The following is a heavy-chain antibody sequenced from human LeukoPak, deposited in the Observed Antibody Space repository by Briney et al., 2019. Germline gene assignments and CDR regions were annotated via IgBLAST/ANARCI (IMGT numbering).Heavy chain of an antibody. CDR3: ARVSLSSSWYNAFDI. Sequence: SETLSLTCTVSGGSISSYYWSWIRQPAGKGREWIGRIYTSGSTNYNPSLKSRVTMSVDTSKNQFSLKLSSVTAADTAVYYCARVSLSSSWYNAFDIWGQGTMVTVSS. V-gene: IGHV4-4*07. D-gene: IGHD6-13*01. CDR2: IYTSGST. CDR1: GGSISSYY. J-gene: IGHJ3*02.